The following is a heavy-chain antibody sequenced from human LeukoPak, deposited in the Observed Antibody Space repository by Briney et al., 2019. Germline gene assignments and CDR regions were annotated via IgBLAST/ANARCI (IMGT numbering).Heavy chain of an antibody. D-gene: IGHD3-3*01. CDR1: GFTFSGSW. CDR3: ARELSWSGRDY. V-gene: IGHV3-7*01. J-gene: IGHJ4*02. Sequence: GSLRLSCAASGFTFSGSWMSWVRQAPGKGLEWVANINQGGSAKNYLDSAKGRFTISIDRGKNSLYLQMNSLRDEDTAVYYCARELSWSGRDYWGQGTLVTVSS. CDR2: INQGGSAK.